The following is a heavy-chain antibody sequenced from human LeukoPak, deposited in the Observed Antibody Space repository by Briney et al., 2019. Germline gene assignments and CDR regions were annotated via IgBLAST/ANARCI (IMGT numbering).Heavy chain of an antibody. CDR1: GGSISSGGYY. CDR3: ARGRALLWFGETRF. D-gene: IGHD3-10*01. Sequence: SQTLSLTCTVSGGSISSGGYYWSWIRQHPGKGLEWIGYIYYSGSTYYNPSLKSRVTISVDTSKNQFSLKLSSVTAADTAVYYCARGRALLWFGETRFWGQGTLVTVSS. J-gene: IGHJ4*02. V-gene: IGHV4-31*03. CDR2: IYYSGST.